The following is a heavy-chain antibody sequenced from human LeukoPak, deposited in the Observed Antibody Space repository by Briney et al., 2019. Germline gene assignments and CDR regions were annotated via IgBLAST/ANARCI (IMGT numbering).Heavy chain of an antibody. D-gene: IGHD3-10*01. Sequence: SETLSLTCTVSGYSISSGYYWGWIRQPPGKGLEWIGSIYHSGSTYYNPSLKSRVTMSVDTSKNQFSLKLSSVTAADTAVYYCARDLTGYYGSGSYPFYYYYMDVWGKGTTVTISS. CDR1: GYSISSGYY. V-gene: IGHV4-38-2*02. CDR2: IYHSGST. J-gene: IGHJ6*03. CDR3: ARDLTGYYGSGSYPFYYYYMDV.